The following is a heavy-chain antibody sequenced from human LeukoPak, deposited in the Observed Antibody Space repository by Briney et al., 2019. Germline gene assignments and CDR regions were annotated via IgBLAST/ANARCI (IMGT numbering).Heavy chain of an antibody. V-gene: IGHV4-59*01. CDR3: ARGLYYYDSSGFPGAFDI. D-gene: IGHD3-22*01. Sequence: SETLSLTCTVSGGSISSYYWSWIRQPPGKGLEWIGYIYYSGSTNYNPSLKSRVTISVDTSKNQFSLKLSSVTAADTAVYYCARGLYYYDSSGFPGAFDIWGQGTMVTVSS. CDR1: GGSISSYY. CDR2: IYYSGST. J-gene: IGHJ3*02.